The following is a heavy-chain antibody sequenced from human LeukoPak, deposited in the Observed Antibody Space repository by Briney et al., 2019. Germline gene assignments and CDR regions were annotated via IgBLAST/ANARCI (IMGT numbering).Heavy chain of an antibody. J-gene: IGHJ4*02. D-gene: IGHD2/OR15-2a*01. CDR3: ATKRNIVTTSADDF. CDR2: ITGSGGDT. Sequence: PGGSLRLSCAASGFTFSSYAMSWVRQAPGKGLEWVSGITGSGGDTYYADSVKGRFTISRDNSKNTLYLQTTSLRAEDTAAYYCATKRNIVTTSADDFWGQGTLVTVSS. CDR1: GFTFSSYA. V-gene: IGHV3-23*01.